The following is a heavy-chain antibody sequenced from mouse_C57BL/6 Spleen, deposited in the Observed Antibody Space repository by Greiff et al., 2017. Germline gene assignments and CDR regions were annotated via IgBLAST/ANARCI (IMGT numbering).Heavy chain of an antibody. D-gene: IGHD1-1*01. CDR2: IRNKANGYTT. CDR3: ARDYGSSFDY. Sequence: EVPLVESGGGLVQPGGSLSLSCAASGFTFTDYYMSWVRQPPGKALEWLGFIRNKANGYTTEYSASVKGRFTISRDNSQSILYLQMNALRAEDSATYYCARDYGSSFDYWGQGTTLTVSS. CDR1: GFTFTDYY. J-gene: IGHJ2*01. V-gene: IGHV7-3*01.